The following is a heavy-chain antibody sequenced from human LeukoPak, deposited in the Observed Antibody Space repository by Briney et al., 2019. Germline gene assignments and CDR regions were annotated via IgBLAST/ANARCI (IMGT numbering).Heavy chain of an antibody. J-gene: IGHJ4*02. CDR1: GYTLTSYD. CDR3: ARWWGSSGWYLSLPI. CDR2: MNPNSGNT. D-gene: IGHD6-19*01. V-gene: IGHV1-8*01. Sequence: ASVKVSCKASGYTLTSYDINWVRQATRQGLEWMGWMNPNSGNTGYAQKFQGRVTMTRNTSISTAYMELSSLRSEDTAVYYCARWWGSSGWYLSLPIWGQGTLVTVSS.